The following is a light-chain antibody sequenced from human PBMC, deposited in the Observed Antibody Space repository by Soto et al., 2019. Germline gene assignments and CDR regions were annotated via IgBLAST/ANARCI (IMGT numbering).Light chain of an antibody. CDR1: QTVGVN. CDR3: QQYNYCPYT. J-gene: IGKJ2*01. V-gene: IGKV3-15*01. CDR2: CAS. Sequence: MTQSPATLAVSPGGRATLSCRASQTVGVNLAWYQQKPGQAPRLLLYCASTVATGIPARFSGSGSGAEFTLTIDSLQSEDFASYFCQQYNYCPYTFGRGTQLEIK.